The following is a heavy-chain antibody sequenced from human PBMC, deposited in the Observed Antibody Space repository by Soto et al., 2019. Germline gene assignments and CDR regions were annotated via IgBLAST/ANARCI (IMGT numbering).Heavy chain of an antibody. D-gene: IGHD6-19*01. Sequence: QLQESGPGLVKPSETLSLTCNVSGVSISSSRYYWGWIRQPPGKGLECIGNIYSSGRTNYNPSPQRRVTIPDDTSKNRFSLSLSSVTAADTAVFYCRVVAVAGLYFQHWGQGTLVTVSS. V-gene: IGHV4-39*01. CDR2: IYSSGRT. CDR3: RVVAVAGLYFQH. J-gene: IGHJ1*01. CDR1: GVSISSSRYY.